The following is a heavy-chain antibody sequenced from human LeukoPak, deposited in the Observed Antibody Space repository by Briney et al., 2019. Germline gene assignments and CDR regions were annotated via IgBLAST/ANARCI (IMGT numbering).Heavy chain of an antibody. Sequence: GGSLRLSCAASGFTFSSYGMHWVRQAPGKGLGWVAVIWYDGSNKYYADSVKGRFTISRDNSKNTLYLQMNSLRAEDTAVYYCARDYDILTGYPRGGFDYWGQGTLVTVSS. V-gene: IGHV3-33*01. J-gene: IGHJ4*02. CDR3: ARDYDILTGYPRGGFDY. CDR1: GFTFSSYG. CDR2: IWYDGSNK. D-gene: IGHD3-9*01.